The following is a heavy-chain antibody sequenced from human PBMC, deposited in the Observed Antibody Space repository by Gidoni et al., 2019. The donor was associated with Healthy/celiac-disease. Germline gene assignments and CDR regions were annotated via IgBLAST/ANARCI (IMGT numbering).Heavy chain of an antibody. Sequence: QVQLQESGPGLVKPSETLSLTCTVSGGSISSYYWSWIRQPPGKGLEWIGYIYYSGSTNYNPSLKSRVTISVDTSKNQFSLKLSSVTAADTAVYYCARTYSSGRRWFDPWGQGTLVTVSS. J-gene: IGHJ5*02. D-gene: IGHD6-19*01. CDR3: ARTYSSGRRWFDP. V-gene: IGHV4-59*01. CDR2: IYYSGST. CDR1: GGSISSYY.